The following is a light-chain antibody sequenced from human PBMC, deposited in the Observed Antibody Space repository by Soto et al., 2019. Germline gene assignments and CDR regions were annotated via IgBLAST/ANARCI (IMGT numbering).Light chain of an antibody. CDR1: SGDVGSYNR. Sequence: QSALTQPPSVSGSPGQSVAISCTGTSGDVGSYNRVAWYQQPPGTAPKLMISEVNNRPSGVPDRFSGSKSGNTASLTISGLQAEDEADYYCSSYTSSNTYVFGTGTKLTVL. CDR2: EVN. J-gene: IGLJ1*01. V-gene: IGLV2-18*02. CDR3: SSYTSSNTYV.